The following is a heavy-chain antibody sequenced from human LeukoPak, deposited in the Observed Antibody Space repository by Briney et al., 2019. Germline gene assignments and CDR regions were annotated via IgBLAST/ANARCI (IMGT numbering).Heavy chain of an antibody. J-gene: IGHJ4*02. D-gene: IGHD3-10*01. Sequence: GASVKVSCKASGYTFTGYYMHWVQQAPGQGLEWMGWINPNSGGTNYAQKFQGRVTMTRDTSISTAYMELSRLRSDDTAVYYCARAVAVTMVQGVKYWGQGTLVTVSS. V-gene: IGHV1-2*02. CDR1: GYTFTGYY. CDR3: ARAVAVTMVQGVKY. CDR2: INPNSGGT.